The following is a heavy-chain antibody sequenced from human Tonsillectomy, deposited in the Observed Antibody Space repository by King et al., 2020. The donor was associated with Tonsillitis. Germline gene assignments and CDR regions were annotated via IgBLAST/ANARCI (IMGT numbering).Heavy chain of an antibody. Sequence: LVESGGGLVQPGGSLRLSCAASGFTFSNYAMSWVRQAPGKGLGGGLTISGSGRNTYYADSVKGRFTISRDNSKNTQYLQMNSLGAEDTAVYYCAKGGEAVAVWFDPWGQGTLVTVSS. J-gene: IGHJ5*02. CDR3: AKGGEAVAVWFDP. D-gene: IGHD6-19*01. CDR2: ISGSGRNT. V-gene: IGHV3-23*04. CDR1: GFTFSNYA.